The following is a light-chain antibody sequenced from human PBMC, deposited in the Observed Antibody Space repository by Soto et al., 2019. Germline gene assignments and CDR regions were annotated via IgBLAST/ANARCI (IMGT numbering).Light chain of an antibody. CDR1: SSDFGIYNS. CDR2: DVS. Sequence: QSALTQPASVSGSPGQSITISCTGTSSDFGIYNSVSWYQHYAGRAPRLMIHDVSNRPSGVSDRFSGSESGNTASLTISGLQAEDEADYYCSSYTSSRSYVFGSGTKLTVL. J-gene: IGLJ1*01. V-gene: IGLV2-14*03. CDR3: SSYTSSRSYV.